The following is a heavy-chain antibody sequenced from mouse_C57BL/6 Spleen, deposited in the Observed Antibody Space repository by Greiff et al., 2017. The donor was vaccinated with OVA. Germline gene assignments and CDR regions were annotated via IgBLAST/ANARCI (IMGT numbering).Heavy chain of an antibody. J-gene: IGHJ2*01. CDR1: GFTFTDYY. D-gene: IGHD1-1*02. Sequence: EVHLVESEGGLVQPGSSMKLSCTASGFTFTDYYMAWVRQVPEKGLEWVANINYDGSSTYYLDSLKGRFIFSRDNAENIQYLQMSSLKSEDPATYYCARDRDGDYFDYWGQGTTLTVSS. CDR3: ARDRDGDYFDY. V-gene: IGHV5-16*01. CDR2: INYDGSST.